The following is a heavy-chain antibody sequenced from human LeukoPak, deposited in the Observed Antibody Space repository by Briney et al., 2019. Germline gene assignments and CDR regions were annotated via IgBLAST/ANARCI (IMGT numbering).Heavy chain of an antibody. CDR2: ISSSSSYI. V-gene: IGHV3-21*01. J-gene: IGHJ4*02. CDR1: GFTFSSYS. Sequence: GGSLRLSCAASGFTFSSYSMNWVRQAPGKGLEWVSFISSSSSYIYYADSVKGRFTISRDNAKNSLYLQMNSLRAEDTAVYYCARDLWFGESYWGQGTLVTVSS. D-gene: IGHD3-10*01. CDR3: ARDLWFGESY.